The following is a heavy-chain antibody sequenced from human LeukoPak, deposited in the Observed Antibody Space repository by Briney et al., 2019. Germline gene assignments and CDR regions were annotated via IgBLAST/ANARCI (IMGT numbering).Heavy chain of an antibody. CDR3: ARAEATYAFFDY. CDR2: ISHSGST. CDR1: GGSFSGYY. J-gene: IGHJ4*02. D-gene: IGHD2-2*01. Sequence: SETLSLNCGVYGGSFSGYYWSWIRQPPGNWLEWIGEISHSGSTNYNPSLKSRVTISVDTSKNQFSLNLTSVTAADTAVYSCARAEATYAFFDYWGPGTLVTVSS. V-gene: IGHV4-34*01.